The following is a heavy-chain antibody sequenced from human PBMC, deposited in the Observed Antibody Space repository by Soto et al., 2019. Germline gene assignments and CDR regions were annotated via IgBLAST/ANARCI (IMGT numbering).Heavy chain of an antibody. Sequence: QVQLVQSGAEVKKPGSSVKVSCKASGGTFTSYAVSWVRQAPGQGLEWMGVSIPIFGTANYARKFQGRVTITADKSTSTAYMELSSLRSEDTAVYYCAKLVGPAARRSSMDVWGQGTMVTVSS. J-gene: IGHJ6*02. CDR3: AKLVGPAARRSSMDV. CDR1: GGTFTSYA. CDR2: SIPIFGTA. V-gene: IGHV1-69*06. D-gene: IGHD2-2*01.